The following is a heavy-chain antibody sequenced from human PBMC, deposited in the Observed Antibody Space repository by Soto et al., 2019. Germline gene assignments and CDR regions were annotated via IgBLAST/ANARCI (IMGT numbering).Heavy chain of an antibody. CDR1: GYTLTELS. J-gene: IGHJ5*02. D-gene: IGHD1-26*01. V-gene: IGHV1-24*01. CDR2: FDPEDGET. Sequence: GASVKVSCKVSGYTLTELSMHWVRQAPGKGLEWMGGFDPEDGETIYAQKFQGRATMTEDTSTDTAYMELSSLRSEDTAVYYCATGSGSYESWWFDPWGQGTLVTVSS. CDR3: ATGSGSYESWWFDP.